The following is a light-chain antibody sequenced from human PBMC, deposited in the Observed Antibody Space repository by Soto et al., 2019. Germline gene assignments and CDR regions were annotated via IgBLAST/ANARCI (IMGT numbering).Light chain of an antibody. Sequence: EIVLTQSPGTLSLSPGERATLSCRASQTVRNNYLAWYQQKPGQAPRLLIYDASSRATGIPDRFSGSGSGTEFTLTISSLQSEDFAVYYCHQSNDWWTFGQGTKVDI. V-gene: IGKV3D-20*02. J-gene: IGKJ1*01. CDR1: QTVRNNY. CDR3: HQSNDWWT. CDR2: DAS.